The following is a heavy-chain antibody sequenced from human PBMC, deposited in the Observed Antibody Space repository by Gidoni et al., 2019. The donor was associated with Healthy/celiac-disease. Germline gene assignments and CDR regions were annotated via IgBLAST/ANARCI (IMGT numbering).Heavy chain of an antibody. CDR3: ARENVEMATFVVPDAFDI. V-gene: IGHV3-48*03. D-gene: IGHD5-12*01. J-gene: IGHJ3*02. CDR1: GFTFSSYE. CDR2: IGSSGSTI. Sequence: EVQLVESGGGLVQPGGSLRLSCAASGFTFSSYEMNWVRQAPGKGLEWVSYIGSSGSTIYYADSVKGRFTISRDNAKNSLYLQMNSLRAEDTAVYYCARENVEMATFVVPDAFDIWGQGTMVTVSS.